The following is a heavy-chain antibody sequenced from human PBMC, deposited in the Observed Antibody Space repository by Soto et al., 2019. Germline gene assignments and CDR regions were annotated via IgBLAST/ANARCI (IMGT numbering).Heavy chain of an antibody. CDR3: ARGLRYDVLSGTNPDYFDY. Sequence: QVQLVQCGAEVKKPGSSVKVSCKASGGTFSRYAISWVRQAPGQGLEWMAGVIPIFGTANYAQKFHGRVTITADESTSTAYMDVSSMRSDDTVVYYCARGLRYDVLSGTNPDYFDYWGQGTLVTVSS. J-gene: IGHJ4*02. D-gene: IGHD3-3*01. CDR2: VIPIFGTA. CDR1: GGTFSRYA. V-gene: IGHV1-69*01.